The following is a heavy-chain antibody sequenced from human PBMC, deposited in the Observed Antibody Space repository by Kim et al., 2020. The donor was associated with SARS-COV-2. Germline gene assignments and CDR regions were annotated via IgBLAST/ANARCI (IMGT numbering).Heavy chain of an antibody. CDR3: ARVGKYCSGGSCYYSGEYFQH. CDR1: GGSISSYY. Sequence: SETLSLTCTVSGGSISSYYWSWIRQPPGKGLEWIGYIYYSGSTNYNPSLKSRVTISVDTSKNQFSLKLSSVTAADTAVYYCARVGKYCSGGSCYYSGEYFQHWGQGTLVTVSS. V-gene: IGHV4-59*13. CDR2: IYYSGST. D-gene: IGHD2-15*01. J-gene: IGHJ1*01.